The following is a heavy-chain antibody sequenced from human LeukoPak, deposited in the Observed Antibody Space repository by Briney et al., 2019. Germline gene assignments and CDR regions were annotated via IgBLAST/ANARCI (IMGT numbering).Heavy chain of an antibody. J-gene: IGHJ4*02. V-gene: IGHV3-23*01. Sequence: GGSLRLSCAASGFTFSDYAMRWVRQAPGKGLEWLSEITRYGADTDYADSVKGRFTISRDNSKNTLYLQMNSLRVEDTAVYYCTTSWPKVREGDQWGQGTLVTGS. CDR3: TTSWPKVREGDQ. D-gene: IGHD3-10*01. CDR2: ITRYGADT. CDR1: GFTFSDYA.